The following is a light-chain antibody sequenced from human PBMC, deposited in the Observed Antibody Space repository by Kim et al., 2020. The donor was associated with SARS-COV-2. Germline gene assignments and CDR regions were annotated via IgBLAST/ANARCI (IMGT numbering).Light chain of an antibody. CDR2: DVT. V-gene: IGLV2-14*03. Sequence: GQSITISCTGTSSDVGAYNFVSWLQHHPGKAPRLIIYDVTKRPSGVSDRFSGSKSGNTASLTISGLQAEDEADYYCVSSTVTTAPLFGGGTKVTVL. CDR3: VSSTVTTAPL. J-gene: IGLJ2*01. CDR1: SSDVGAYNF.